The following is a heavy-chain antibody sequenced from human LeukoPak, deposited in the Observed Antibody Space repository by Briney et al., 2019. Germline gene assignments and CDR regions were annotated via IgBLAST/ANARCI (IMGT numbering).Heavy chain of an antibody. CDR3: ARAGRWDTSIDY. D-gene: IGHD3-10*01. CDR1: GFSFSAYY. Sequence: GGSLRLSCAASGFSFSAYYTSWIRQAPGKGLEWVAHIKQDGSEKNYVDSVKGRFTISRDNAKNSLYLQMNSLRAEDSAVYYCARAGRWDTSIDYWGQGTLVTVSS. CDR2: IKQDGSEK. V-gene: IGHV3-7*04. J-gene: IGHJ4*02.